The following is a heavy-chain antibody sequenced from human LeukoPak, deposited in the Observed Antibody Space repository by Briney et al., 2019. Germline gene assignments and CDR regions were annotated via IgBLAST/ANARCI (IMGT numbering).Heavy chain of an antibody. D-gene: IGHD6-19*01. Sequence: SETLSPTCTVSGGSISSSDYYWGWIRQPPGKGLEWIGSIYYSGSTNYNPSLKSRVTISLDTSKKQFSLKLSSVTAADTAVYYCASVRGYSSGWYASGFDPWGQGTLVTVSS. CDR2: IYYSGST. CDR1: GGSISSSDYY. CDR3: ASVRGYSSGWYASGFDP. V-gene: IGHV4-39*07. J-gene: IGHJ5*02.